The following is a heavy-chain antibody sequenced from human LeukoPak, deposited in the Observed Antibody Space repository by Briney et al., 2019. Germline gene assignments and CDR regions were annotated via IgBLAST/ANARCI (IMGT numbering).Heavy chain of an antibody. CDR2: INPDSGDT. CDR3: TRDLLGGSGTYDP. D-gene: IGHD3-10*01. Sequence: ASVKVSCKASGYTFTGYYLHWVRQAPGQGLEWMGWINPDSGDTNYLQKFQGRVTMTRDTSISTAYMELSRLRSDDTAVYYCTRDLLGGSGTYDPWGQGTLVTVSS. CDR1: GYTFTGYY. J-gene: IGHJ5*02. V-gene: IGHV1-2*02.